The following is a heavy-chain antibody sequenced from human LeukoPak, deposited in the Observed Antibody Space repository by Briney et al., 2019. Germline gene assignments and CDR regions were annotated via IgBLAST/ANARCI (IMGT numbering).Heavy chain of an antibody. V-gene: IGHV3-21*01. CDR1: GLSFNSYT. J-gene: IGHJ4*02. CDR3: ARAVKPKSIRDFDY. CDR2: ISSSSSYI. D-gene: IGHD3-3*02. Sequence: GGSLRLSCAASGLSFNSYTMNWVRQAPGKGLEWVSSISSSSSYIYYADSVKGRFTISRDNAKNSLYLQMNSLRAEDTAVYYCARAVKPKSIRDFDYWGQGTLVTVSS.